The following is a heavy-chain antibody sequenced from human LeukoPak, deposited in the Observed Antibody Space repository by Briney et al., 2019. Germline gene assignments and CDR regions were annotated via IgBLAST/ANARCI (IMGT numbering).Heavy chain of an antibody. V-gene: IGHV3-21*04. CDR2: ISSSSSYI. CDR3: AKDTGSPADAITMEDNAFDI. J-gene: IGHJ3*02. Sequence: GGSLRLSCAASGFTFSSYSMNWVRQAPGKGLEWVSSISSSSSYIYYADSVKGRFTISRDNAKNSLYLQMESLRAEDTAVYYCAKDTGSPADAITMEDNAFDIWGQGTMVTVSS. D-gene: IGHD3-3*01. CDR1: GFTFSSYS.